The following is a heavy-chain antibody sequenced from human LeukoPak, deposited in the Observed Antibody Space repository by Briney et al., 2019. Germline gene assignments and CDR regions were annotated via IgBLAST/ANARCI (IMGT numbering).Heavy chain of an antibody. J-gene: IGHJ4*02. CDR1: GFTFSSYA. D-gene: IGHD5-24*01. V-gene: IGHV3-23*01. Sequence: PGGSLRLSCAASGFTFSSYAMSWVRQTPEKGLEWVSGVSASATGTYYKDSVKGRFTISRDNSKSTLYLHMSSLRAEDTAVYYCAKDRDGYNPSNFDYWGQGTLVTASS. CDR2: VSASATGT. CDR3: AKDRDGYNPSNFDY.